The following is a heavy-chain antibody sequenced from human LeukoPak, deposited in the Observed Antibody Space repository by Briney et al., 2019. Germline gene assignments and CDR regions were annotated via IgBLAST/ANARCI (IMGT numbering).Heavy chain of an antibody. D-gene: IGHD2-8*02. CDR1: GGSFNGYY. V-gene: IGHV4-34*01. J-gene: IGHJ4*02. CDR2: INHSGST. Sequence: SETLSLTCAVYGGSFNGYYWSWIRQPPGKGLEWIGEINHSGSTKYNPSLKSRVPISVDTSKNQFSLRLSSVTAADTAVYYCARLTHPIFIVLGGYFDYWGQGTLVTVSS. CDR3: ARLTHPIFIVLGGYFDY.